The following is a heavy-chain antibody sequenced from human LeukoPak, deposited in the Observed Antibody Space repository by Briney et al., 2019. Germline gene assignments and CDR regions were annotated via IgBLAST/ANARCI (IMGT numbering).Heavy chain of an antibody. CDR2: ISYDGSNK. CDR3: AKDSPSGSYSNGVDY. Sequence: GGSLRLSCAASGFTFSSYGMHWVRQAPGKGLEWVAVISYDGSNKYYADSVKGRFTISRDNSKNSLYLQMNSLRAEDTAVYYCAKDSPSGSYSNGVDYWGQGTLVTVSS. V-gene: IGHV3-30*18. CDR1: GFTFSSYG. D-gene: IGHD1-26*01. J-gene: IGHJ4*02.